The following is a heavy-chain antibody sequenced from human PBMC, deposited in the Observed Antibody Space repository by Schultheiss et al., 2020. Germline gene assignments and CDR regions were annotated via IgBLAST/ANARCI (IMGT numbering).Heavy chain of an antibody. CDR2: ISSSSGTI. Sequence: ETLSLTCTVSGGSVSSGSYYWSWIRQPPGKGLEWVSYISSSSGTIYYADSVKGRFTISRDNSKNTLYLQMNSLRTEDTAVYYCARDRRRYFDYWGQGTLITVAS. J-gene: IGHJ4*02. V-gene: IGHV3-48*01. CDR3: ARDRRRYFDY. CDR1: GGSVSSGSYY.